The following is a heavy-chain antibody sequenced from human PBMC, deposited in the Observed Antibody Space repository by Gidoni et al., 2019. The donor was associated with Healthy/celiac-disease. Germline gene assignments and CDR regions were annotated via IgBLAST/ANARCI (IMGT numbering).Heavy chain of an antibody. Sequence: QVQLVQSGAEVKKPGASVQVSCKAYGYTFTSYCISWVRQDPGQGLEWMGWISAYNGNTNYEQKLQGRGNMTKETSTSTAYMELRSMRSDDTDVYYCAREPNTYYYDSSGYPPRDDAFDIWGQGTMVTVSS. CDR1: GYTFTSYC. CDR2: ISAYNGNT. D-gene: IGHD3-22*01. CDR3: AREPNTYYYDSSGYPPRDDAFDI. V-gene: IGHV1-18*01. J-gene: IGHJ3*02.